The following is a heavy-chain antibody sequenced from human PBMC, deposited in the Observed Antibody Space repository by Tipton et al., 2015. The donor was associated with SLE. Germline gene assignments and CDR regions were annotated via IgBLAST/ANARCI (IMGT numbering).Heavy chain of an antibody. V-gene: IGHV3-30*04. J-gene: IGHJ4*01. D-gene: IGHD3-22*01. CDR1: GFTFSSYV. CDR3: ARGEISGYYVDY. CDR2: ISYVGTNK. Sequence: SLRLSCAASGFTFSSYVFHWVRQAPGKGLEWVAFISYVGTNKYYAHAVKGRFSLSRDNSNNTLYLQINNLRAGDTAAYYCARGEISGYYVDYWGHGTLVTVSS.